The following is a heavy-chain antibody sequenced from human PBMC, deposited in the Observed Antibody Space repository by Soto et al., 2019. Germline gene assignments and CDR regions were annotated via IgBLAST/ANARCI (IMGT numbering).Heavy chain of an antibody. CDR3: AKGTRYCSGGSCYSVSYFDY. V-gene: IGHV3-23*01. J-gene: IGHJ4*02. D-gene: IGHD2-15*01. Sequence: EVQLLESGGGLVQPGGSLRLSCAASGFTFSSYAMSWVRQAPGKGLEWVSAISTSGGSTYYADSVKGRFTISRDNSKNTLYLQMNSLRAEDTAVYYCAKGTRYCSGGSCYSVSYFDYWGQGTLVTVSS. CDR1: GFTFSSYA. CDR2: ISTSGGST.